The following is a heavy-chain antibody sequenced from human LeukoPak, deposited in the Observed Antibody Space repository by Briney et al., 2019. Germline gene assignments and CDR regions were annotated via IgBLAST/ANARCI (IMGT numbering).Heavy chain of an antibody. D-gene: IGHD6-13*01. V-gene: IGHV3-53*01. Sequence: GGSLRLSCAASGFTVSSNYMSWVRQAPGKGLEWVSVIYSGGSTYYADSVKGRFTISRDNSKNTLYLQMNSLRAEDTAVYYCAIPGTAAAGGFDYWGQGTLVTVSS. J-gene: IGHJ4*02. CDR2: IYSGGST. CDR3: AIPGTAAAGGFDY. CDR1: GFTVSSNY.